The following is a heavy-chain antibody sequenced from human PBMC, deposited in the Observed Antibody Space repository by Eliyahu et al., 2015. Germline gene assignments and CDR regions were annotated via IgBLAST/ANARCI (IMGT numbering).Heavy chain of an antibody. Sequence: XSGKGLEWVGHIRGKPNDYATAYAASVKGRFTISRDGSKNTAYLEMNSLKTEDTAVYYCTRLLTYDAFDIWGQGTMVTVSS. J-gene: IGHJ3*02. V-gene: IGHV3-73*01. CDR2: IRGKPNDYAT. CDR3: TRLLTYDAFDI.